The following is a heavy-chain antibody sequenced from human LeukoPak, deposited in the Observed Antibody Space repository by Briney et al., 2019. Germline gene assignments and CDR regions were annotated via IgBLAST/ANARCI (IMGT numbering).Heavy chain of an antibody. V-gene: IGHV1-69*01. J-gene: IGHJ4*02. Sequence: SVKVSCKASGGTFSSYAISWVRQAPGQGLEWMGGIIPIFGTANYAQKFQGRVTITADESTSTAYMELSSLRSDDTAVYYCARDASPFDYWGQGTLVTVSS. CDR1: GGTFSSYA. CDR2: IIPIFGTA. CDR3: ARDASPFDY.